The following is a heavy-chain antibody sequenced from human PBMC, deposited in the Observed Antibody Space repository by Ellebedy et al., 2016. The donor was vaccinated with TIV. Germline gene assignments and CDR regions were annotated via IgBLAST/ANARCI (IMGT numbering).Heavy chain of an antibody. CDR3: ARRGSYGDYSVQVNSWFDL. V-gene: IGHV3-7*01. D-gene: IGHD4-17*01. CDR2: IYQDGSEQ. J-gene: IGHJ5*02. Sequence: GESLKISCEASGFSFRSYWMSWVRQAPGKGLEWLANIYQDGSEQFYVDSVKGRFTISRDNAKNSVYLHMNSLRAEDTAVYYCARRGSYGDYSVQVNSWFDLWGQGTLVTVSS. CDR1: GFSFRSYW.